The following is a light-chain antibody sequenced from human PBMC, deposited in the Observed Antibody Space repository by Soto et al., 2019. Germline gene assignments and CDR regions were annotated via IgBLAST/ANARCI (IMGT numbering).Light chain of an antibody. CDR3: CSYSNSRAYV. V-gene: IGLV2-14*03. CDR1: GSDVGGYNF. Sequence: QSALIQPASVSGSPGQSITISCTGTGSDVGGYNFVSWYRQHPGKAPQLMIYDVTHRPSGVSDRFSGSKSGNTASPTISGLQAEDEADYYCCSYSNSRAYVFGTGTKLTVL. CDR2: DVT. J-gene: IGLJ1*01.